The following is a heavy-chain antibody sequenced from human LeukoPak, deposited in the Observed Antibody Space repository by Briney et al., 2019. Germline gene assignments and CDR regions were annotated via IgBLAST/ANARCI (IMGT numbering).Heavy chain of an antibody. D-gene: IGHD3-16*01. Sequence: SETLSLTCTVSGDSNRISSYHWRWIRQPPGKGLEWIGSIYYSGSTYYNPSLKSRVTISVDTSKNQFSLKLSSVTTAGTAVDHCSRTKIMNWFDPWGQGTLVTVSS. V-gene: IGHV4-39*01. CDR3: SRTKIMNWFDP. CDR1: GDSNRISSYH. CDR2: IYYSGST. J-gene: IGHJ5*02.